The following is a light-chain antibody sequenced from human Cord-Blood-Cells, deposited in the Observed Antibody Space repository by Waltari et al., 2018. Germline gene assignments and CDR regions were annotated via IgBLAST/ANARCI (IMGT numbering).Light chain of an antibody. V-gene: IGKV3-20*01. Sequence: EIVLTQSPGTLSLSPGERATLSCRASQSVSSSYLAWYQQKPCQAPRLLIYGASSRATGSPDRFRGSGSGTDFTLTISRLEAEDFAVYYCQQYCSSPETFGQGTKVEIK. CDR1: QSVSSSY. CDR3: QQYCSSPET. CDR2: GAS. J-gene: IGKJ1*01.